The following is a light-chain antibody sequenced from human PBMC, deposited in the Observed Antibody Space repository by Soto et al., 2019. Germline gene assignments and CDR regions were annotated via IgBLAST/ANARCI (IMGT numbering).Light chain of an antibody. V-gene: IGKV3-15*01. CDR1: QSISDT. Sequence: EIVMTQSPATLSVPPGRRATLSGRASQSISDTLAWYQQKPGQDHRIIIYGEYTRAPGLKDRFSGSGSGTDFTLTISSLQSEDFAVYYCEPSNNWQWTFGTGKQVDIK. CDR3: EPSNNWQWT. CDR2: GEY. J-gene: IGKJ1*01.